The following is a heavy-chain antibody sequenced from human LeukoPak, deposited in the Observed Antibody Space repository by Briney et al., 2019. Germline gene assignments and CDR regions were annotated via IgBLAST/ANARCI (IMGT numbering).Heavy chain of an antibody. Sequence: SETLSLTCTVSGGSISSGSYYWSWIRQPAGKGLEWIGRIYTSGSTNYNPSLKSRVTISVDTSKNQFSLKLSSVTAADTAVYYCARENYDFWSGYSLDVWGKGTTVTVSS. D-gene: IGHD3-3*01. V-gene: IGHV4-61*02. CDR3: ARENYDFWSGYSLDV. CDR1: GGSISSGSYY. J-gene: IGHJ6*04. CDR2: IYTSGST.